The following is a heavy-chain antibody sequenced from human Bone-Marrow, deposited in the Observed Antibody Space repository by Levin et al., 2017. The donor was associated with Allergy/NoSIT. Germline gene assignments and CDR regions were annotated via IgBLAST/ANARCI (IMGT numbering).Heavy chain of an antibody. Sequence: KISCKASGGTFSSYAISWVRQAPGQGLEWMGGIIPIFGTANYAQKFQGRVTITADESTSTAYMELSSLRSEDTAVYYCAREGRLIAARRLYYFDYWGQGTLVTVSS. CDR1: GGTFSSYA. CDR3: AREGRLIAARRLYYFDY. CDR2: IIPIFGTA. V-gene: IGHV1-69*01. D-gene: IGHD6-6*01. J-gene: IGHJ4*02.